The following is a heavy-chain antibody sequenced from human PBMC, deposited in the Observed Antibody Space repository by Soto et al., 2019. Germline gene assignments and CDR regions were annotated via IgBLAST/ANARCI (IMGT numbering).Heavy chain of an antibody. J-gene: IGHJ4*02. D-gene: IGHD3-22*01. V-gene: IGHV1-2*02. CDR2: VKPYSDGT. CDR1: GYTFTDYY. CDR3: ARGPKDYYDSTEELDY. Sequence: GASVKVCCKASGYTFTDYYLHWLRQAPGQGLEWMGWVKPYSDGTKYAQRFQGRVTMTKDTSINTAYMALSRLRSDDTAIYYCARGPKDYYDSTEELDYWGQGTLVTVSS.